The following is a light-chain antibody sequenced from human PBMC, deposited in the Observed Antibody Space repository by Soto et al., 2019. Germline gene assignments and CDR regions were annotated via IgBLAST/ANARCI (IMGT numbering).Light chain of an antibody. Sequence: DIVMTQSPLSLPVTPGEPASISCRSSQSLLHSNGYNYLDWYLQKPGQSPQLLIDLGSNRASGVPDRFSGSGSGTDFKLKISRVEAEDVGVYYCMQALLTPSTFGQGTRLEIK. CDR2: LGS. CDR1: QSLLHSNGYNY. CDR3: MQALLTPST. J-gene: IGKJ5*01. V-gene: IGKV2-28*01.